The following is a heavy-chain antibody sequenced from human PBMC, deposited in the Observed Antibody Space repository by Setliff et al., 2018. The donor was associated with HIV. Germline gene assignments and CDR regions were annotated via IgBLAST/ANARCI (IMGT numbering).Heavy chain of an antibody. CDR1: GGTFSTYG. V-gene: IGHV1-69*06. CDR2: TIPVVGTP. Sequence: AASVKVSCKASGGTFSTYGITWVRQAPGQGLEWMGGTIPVVGTPTYAQKFQGRVTIIADKSTSTAYMELSSLRSEDTAVYYCAREVSVGATFFDLWGPGTPVTVSS. J-gene: IGHJ4*02. CDR3: AREVSVGATFFDL. D-gene: IGHD1-26*01.